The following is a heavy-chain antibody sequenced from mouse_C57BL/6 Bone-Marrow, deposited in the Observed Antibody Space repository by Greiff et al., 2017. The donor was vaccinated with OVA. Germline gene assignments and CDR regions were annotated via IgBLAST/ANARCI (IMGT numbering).Heavy chain of an antibody. J-gene: IGHJ2*01. Sequence: DVKLVESGGGLVKPGGSLKLSCAASGFTFSSYTMSWVRQTPEKRLEWVATISGGGGNTYYPDSVKGRFTISRDNAKNTLYLQMSSLRSEDTALYYCARRLGRPYFDYWGQGTTLTVSS. CDR1: GFTFSSYT. CDR2: ISGGGGNT. V-gene: IGHV5-9*01. CDR3: ARRLGRPYFDY. D-gene: IGHD4-1*01.